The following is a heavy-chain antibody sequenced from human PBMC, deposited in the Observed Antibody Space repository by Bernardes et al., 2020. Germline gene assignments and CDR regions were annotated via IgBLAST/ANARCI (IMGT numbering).Heavy chain of an antibody. J-gene: IGHJ5*02. CDR3: ARGRIQYFKPTEKGWFDP. Sequence: SETLSLTCPVYGGSFSGYYWSWIRQPPGRGLEWIGEINHSGSTNYNPSLKSRVTISVDTSKNQFSLKLSSVTAADTAVYYWARGRIQYFKPTEKGWFDPWGQGTLVTVSS. CDR1: GGSFSGYY. CDR2: INHSGST. V-gene: IGHV4-34*01. D-gene: IGHD5-18*01.